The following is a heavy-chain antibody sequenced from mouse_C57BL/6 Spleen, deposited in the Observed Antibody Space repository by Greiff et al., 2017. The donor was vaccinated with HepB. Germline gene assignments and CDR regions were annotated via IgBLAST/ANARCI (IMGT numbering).Heavy chain of an antibody. Sequence: VQLKESGPGLVQPSQSLSITCTVSGFSLTSYGVHWVRQSPGKGLEWLGVIWSGGSTDYNAAFISRLSISKDNSKSQVFFKMNSLQADDTAIYYCARETTDYFDYWGQGTTLTVSS. CDR1: GFSLTSYG. CDR2: IWSGGST. CDR3: ARETTDYFDY. D-gene: IGHD1-1*01. V-gene: IGHV2-2*01. J-gene: IGHJ2*01.